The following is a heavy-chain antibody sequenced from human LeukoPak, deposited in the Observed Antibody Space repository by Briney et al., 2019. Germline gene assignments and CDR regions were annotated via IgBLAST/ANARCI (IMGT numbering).Heavy chain of an antibody. J-gene: IGHJ4*02. Sequence: GGSLRLSCAASGFTFNNFAMSWVRQAPGKGLEWVSSISSSSSYIYYADSVKGRFTISRDNAKNSLYLQMNSLRAEDTAVYYCARVSGSGSYYFDYWGQGTLVTVSS. V-gene: IGHV3-21*01. CDR3: ARVSGSGSYYFDY. CDR2: ISSSSSYI. D-gene: IGHD3-10*01. CDR1: GFTFNNFA.